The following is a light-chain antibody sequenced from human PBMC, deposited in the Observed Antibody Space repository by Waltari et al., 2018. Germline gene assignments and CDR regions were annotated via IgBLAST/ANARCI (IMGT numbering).Light chain of an antibody. Sequence: QSVLTQPPSVPGTPGQRVTPPCAGSDSNIGGRLVSWYQQLPGTAPRLVVYGNNYRPSVVPDRFSASTSGTSASLAISGLHAEDEAYYYCAAWDDILREGLFGGGTKLTVL. CDR3: AAWDDILREGL. CDR2: GNN. V-gene: IGLV1-44*01. CDR1: DSNIGGRL. J-gene: IGLJ2*01.